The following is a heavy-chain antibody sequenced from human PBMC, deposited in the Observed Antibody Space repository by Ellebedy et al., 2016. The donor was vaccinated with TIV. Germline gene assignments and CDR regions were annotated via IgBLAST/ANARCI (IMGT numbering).Heavy chain of an antibody. J-gene: IGHJ4*02. CDR2: ISSSSSPI. V-gene: IGHV3-48*01. CDR3: ASRDYFDY. Sequence: PGGSLRLSCAASGFTFGNHNMNWVRQAPGKGLEWFSYISSSSSPIYYADSVKGRFTISRDNAKNSLYLQMNSLRAEDTAVYYCASRDYFDYWGQGTLVTVSS. CDR1: GFTFGNHN.